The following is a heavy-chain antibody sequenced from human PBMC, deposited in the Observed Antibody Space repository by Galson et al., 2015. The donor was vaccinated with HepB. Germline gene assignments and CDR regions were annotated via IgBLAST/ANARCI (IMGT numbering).Heavy chain of an antibody. D-gene: IGHD2/OR15-2a*01. V-gene: IGHV3-23*01. Sequence: SLRLSCAASGFTFSSHAMTWVRQAPGKGPEWVSVITGSGTGTYYTDSVKGRFTISRDNSKTTLYLQMNSLRAEDTAVYFCAKGGVYCTSTTCSIYDYWGQGTLVTVSS. CDR2: ITGSGTGT. CDR1: GFTFSSHA. J-gene: IGHJ4*02. CDR3: AKGGVYCTSTTCSIYDY.